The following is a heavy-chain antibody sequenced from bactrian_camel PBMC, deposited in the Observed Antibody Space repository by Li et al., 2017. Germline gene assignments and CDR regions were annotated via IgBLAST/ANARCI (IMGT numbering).Heavy chain of an antibody. CDR3: AHAWPMSWVGFGH. V-gene: IGHV3-1*01. CDR1: GFAFSDCP. D-gene: IGHD4*01. J-gene: IGHJ6*01. CDR2: ISWNSDRT. Sequence: VQLVESGGGLVQPGGSLRLSCAASGFAFSDCPMSWVRQAPGKGLEWVSHISWNSDRTNYADSVKGRFTISRDNAKNTLYLQLNSLKIEDAGMYYCAHAWPMSWVGFGHWGQGTQVTVS.